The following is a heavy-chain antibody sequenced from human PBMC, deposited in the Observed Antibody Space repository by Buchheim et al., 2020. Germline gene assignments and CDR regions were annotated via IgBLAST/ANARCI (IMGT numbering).Heavy chain of an antibody. V-gene: IGHV4-59*01. J-gene: IGHJ1*01. CDR3: ARGSGNSWHLLH. CDR1: GGSISSDY. D-gene: IGHD6-13*01. Sequence: QVQLQESGPGQVKPSETLPLTCTVSGGSISSDYWSWIRQSPGKGLEWIGCIFYSGNIHYNPSLKSRVTISSDKSKNQFSLKLNSVTAADTAVYYCARGSGNSWHLLHWGQGTL. CDR2: IFYSGNI.